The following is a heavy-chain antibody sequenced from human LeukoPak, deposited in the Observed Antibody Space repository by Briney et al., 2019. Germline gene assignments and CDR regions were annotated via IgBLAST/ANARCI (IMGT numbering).Heavy chain of an antibody. J-gene: IGHJ4*02. CDR2: ISGSGGST. CDR1: GFTFSSYE. V-gene: IGHV3-23*01. D-gene: IGHD3-9*01. CDR3: AKAPTYYDILTGYFSYYFDY. Sequence: PGGSLRLSCAVSGFTFSSYEMNWVRQAPGKGLEWVSAISGSGGSTYYADSVKGRFTISRDNSKNTLYLQMNSLRAEDTAVYYCAKAPTYYDILTGYFSYYFDYWGQGTLVTVSS.